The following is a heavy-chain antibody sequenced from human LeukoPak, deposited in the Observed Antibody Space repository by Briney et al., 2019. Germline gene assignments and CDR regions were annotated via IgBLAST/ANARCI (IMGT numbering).Heavy chain of an antibody. Sequence: PSETLSLTYAVYGGSFSGYYWSWIRQPPGKGLEWIGEINHSGSTNYNPSLKSRVTISVDTSKNQFSLKLSSVTAVDTAVYYCARGQRDDSSGYYYYLAYWGQGTLVTVSS. CDR1: GGSFSGYY. CDR3: ARGQRDDSSGYYYYLAY. D-gene: IGHD3-22*01. CDR2: INHSGST. J-gene: IGHJ4*02. V-gene: IGHV4-34*01.